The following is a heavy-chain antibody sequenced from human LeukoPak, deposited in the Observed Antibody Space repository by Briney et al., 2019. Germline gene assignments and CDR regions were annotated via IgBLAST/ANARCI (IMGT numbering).Heavy chain of an antibody. D-gene: IGHD1-26*01. V-gene: IGHV4-31*03. CDR2: IYYSGST. CDR1: GGSIGSGGSY. J-gene: IGHJ4*02. Sequence: SETLSLTCTVSGGSIGSGGSYWSWIRQHPGKGLEWIGYIYYSGSTYYNPSLKSRITISVDTSKNQFSLKLSSVTAADTAVYYCARDGYSGSSLFDFWGQGTLVTVSS. CDR3: ARDGYSGSSLFDF.